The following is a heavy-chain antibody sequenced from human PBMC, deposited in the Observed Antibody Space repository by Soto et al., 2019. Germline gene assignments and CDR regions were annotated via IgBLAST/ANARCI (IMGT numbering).Heavy chain of an antibody. Sequence: QVQLVESGGGVVQPGRSLRLSCAASGFTFSSYGMHWVRQAPGKGLEWVAVISYDGSNKYYADSVKGRFTISRDNSKNTLYLQMNSLRAEDTGVYYCAKDTHSKQGSVGYWGQGTLVTVSS. CDR1: GFTFSSYG. CDR2: ISYDGSNK. CDR3: AKDTHSKQGSVGY. D-gene: IGHD2-15*01. J-gene: IGHJ4*02. V-gene: IGHV3-30*18.